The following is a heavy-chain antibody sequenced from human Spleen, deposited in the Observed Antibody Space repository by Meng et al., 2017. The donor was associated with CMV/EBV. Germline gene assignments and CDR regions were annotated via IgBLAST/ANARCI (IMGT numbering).Heavy chain of an antibody. D-gene: IGHD5-24*01. V-gene: IGHV3-15*01. Sequence: ASGVTFSNAWMSWVRQAPGKGVEWVGRIKNKDDGGTTDYAAPVKGRFTISRDDSKNTLSLQMNSLKTEDTAVYYCTTGGHGWLPADYWGQGTLVTVSS. CDR2: IKNKDDGGTT. CDR1: GVTFSNAW. J-gene: IGHJ4*02. CDR3: TTGGHGWLPADY.